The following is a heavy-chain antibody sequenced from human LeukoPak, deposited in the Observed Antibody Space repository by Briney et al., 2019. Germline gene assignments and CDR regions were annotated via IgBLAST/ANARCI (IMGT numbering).Heavy chain of an antibody. V-gene: IGHV4-39*07. CDR1: GGSISSSSYY. CDR2: INHSGST. J-gene: IGHJ4*02. Sequence: PSETLSLTCTVSGGSISSSSYYWGWIRQPPGKGLEWIGEINHSGSTNYNPSLKSRVTISVDTSKNQFSLKLSSVTAADTAVYYCARRGITMVRGVTDYWGQGTLVTVSS. CDR3: ARRGITMVRGVTDY. D-gene: IGHD3-10*01.